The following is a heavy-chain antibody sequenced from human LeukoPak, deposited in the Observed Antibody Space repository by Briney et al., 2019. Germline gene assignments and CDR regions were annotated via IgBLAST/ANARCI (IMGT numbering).Heavy chain of an antibody. J-gene: IGHJ5*02. V-gene: IGHV1-46*01. CDR1: GYTFTSYY. Sequence: WASVKVSCKASGYTFTSYYMHWVRQAPGQGLEWMGIINTSGGSTTYAQKFQGRVSMTRDTSTSTVYLEVSSLRSEDTAVYYCARSQGGNTLWFDPWGQGTLVTVSS. CDR2: INTSGGST. CDR3: ARSQGGNTLWFDP. D-gene: IGHD4-23*01.